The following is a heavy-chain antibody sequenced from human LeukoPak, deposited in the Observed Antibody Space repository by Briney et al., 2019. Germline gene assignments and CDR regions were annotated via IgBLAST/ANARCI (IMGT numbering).Heavy chain of an antibody. CDR1: GYTFTGYY. CDR2: INPNSGGT. Sequence: ASVKVSCKASGYTFTGYYMHWVRQDPGQGLEWMGWINPNSGGTNYAQKFQGRVTMTRDTSISTAYMELSRLRSDDTAVYYCARDRAGNHYYYYYYMDVWGKGTTVTVSS. V-gene: IGHV1-2*02. J-gene: IGHJ6*03. CDR3: ARDRAGNHYYYYYYMDV.